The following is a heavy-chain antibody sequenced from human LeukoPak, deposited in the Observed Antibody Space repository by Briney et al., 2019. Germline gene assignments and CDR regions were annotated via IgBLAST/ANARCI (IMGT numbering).Heavy chain of an antibody. CDR3: TTRIFH. D-gene: IGHD2/OR15-2a*01. Sequence: GGSLRLSCAASGFTFSNAWMNWVRQAPGKGLEWVGCTKIKTDGGTTDYASPVKARFTISRDESKNTLYLQMSSWKTEETAVYYCTTRIFHWGEGTLVTVSS. V-gene: IGHV3-15*01. CDR1: GFTFSNAW. J-gene: IGHJ4*02. CDR2: TKIKTDGGTT.